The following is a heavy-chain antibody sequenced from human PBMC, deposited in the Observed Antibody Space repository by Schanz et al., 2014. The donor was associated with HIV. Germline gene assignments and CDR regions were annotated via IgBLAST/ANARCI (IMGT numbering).Heavy chain of an antibody. Sequence: VQLVESGGGVVQPGRSLRLSCAASGFTFDSYGIHWVRQAPGKGQEWLANKKLDGSEKYYVDSVKGRFTISRDNTKNSLYLQMNSLRAEDTAIYYCTRVITRWFGEARYASDVWGQGTTVIVSS. D-gene: IGHD3-10*01. V-gene: IGHV3-7*03. CDR2: KKLDGSEK. CDR1: GFTFDSYG. J-gene: IGHJ6*02. CDR3: TRVITRWFGEARYASDV.